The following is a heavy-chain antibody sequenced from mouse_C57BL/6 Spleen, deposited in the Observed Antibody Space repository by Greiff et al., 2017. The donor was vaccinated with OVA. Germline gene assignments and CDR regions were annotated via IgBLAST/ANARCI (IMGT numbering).Heavy chain of an antibody. CDR1: GFTFSDYY. D-gene: IGHD2-3*01. V-gene: IGHV5-16*01. CDR2: INYDGSST. Sequence: EVQLVESEGGLVQPGSSMKLSCTASGFTFSDYYMAWVRQVPEKGLEWVANINYDGSSTYYLDSLKSRFIISRDNAKNILYLQMSSLKSEDTATYYCARDEGWPAWFAYWGQGTLVTVSA. CDR3: ARDEGWPAWFAY. J-gene: IGHJ3*01.